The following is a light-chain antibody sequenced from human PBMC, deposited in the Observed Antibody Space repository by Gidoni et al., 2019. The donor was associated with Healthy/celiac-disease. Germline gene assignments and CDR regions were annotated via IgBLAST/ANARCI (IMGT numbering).Light chain of an antibody. J-gene: IGKJ2*01. Sequence: EIVLTQSPATLSLSPGERATLSCRASQSVRRYLAWYQQKPGQAPRLLIYDASNRATGIPARFSGSGSGTDFTLTISSLEPEDFAVYYCQQRSNWPQEYTFGQGTKLEIK. CDR2: DAS. V-gene: IGKV3-11*01. CDR3: QQRSNWPQEYT. CDR1: QSVRRY.